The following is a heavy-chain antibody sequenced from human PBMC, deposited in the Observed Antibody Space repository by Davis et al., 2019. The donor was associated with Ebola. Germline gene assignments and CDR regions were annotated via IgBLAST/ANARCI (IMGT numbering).Heavy chain of an antibody. V-gene: IGHV3-53*01. Sequence: GESLKISCAASGFTFSSYAMSWVRQAPGKGLEWVSVIYSGGSTYYADSAKGRFTISRDNSKNTLYLQMNSLRAEDTAVYYCARVSSSGWSGSYWYFDLWGRGTLVTVSS. CDR1: GFTFSSYA. CDR2: IYSGGST. J-gene: IGHJ2*01. CDR3: ARVSSSGWSGSYWYFDL. D-gene: IGHD6-19*01.